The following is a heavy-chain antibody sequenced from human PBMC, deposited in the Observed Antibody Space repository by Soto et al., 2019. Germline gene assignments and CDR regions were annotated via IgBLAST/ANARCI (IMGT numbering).Heavy chain of an antibody. CDR2: IYSGGST. J-gene: IGHJ6*02. Sequence: EVQLVETGGGLIQPGGSLRLSCAASGFTVSSNYMSWVRQAPGKGLEWVSVIYSGGSTYYADSVKGRFTISSDHSNNTLYLQMNSLRAEDTAVYYCARDQRITFGGVIAPSLGLDVWGQGTTVTVSS. D-gene: IGHD3-16*02. CDR3: ARDQRITFGGVIAPSLGLDV. CDR1: GFTVSSNY. V-gene: IGHV3-53*02.